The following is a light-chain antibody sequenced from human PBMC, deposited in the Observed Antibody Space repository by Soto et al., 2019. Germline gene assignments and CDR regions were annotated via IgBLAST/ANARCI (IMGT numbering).Light chain of an antibody. Sequence: DIQMTQSPSTLSASVGDRVAITCRASQTINGKLAWYQKKPGKAPKLLISDAYHLESGVPSSFSGSGSGTESTLTIGSLQPDVFATYDCEQYETYFRYAFGQGTKVYIK. CDR3: EQYETYFRYA. CDR2: DAY. V-gene: IGKV1-5*01. J-gene: IGKJ2*01. CDR1: QTINGK.